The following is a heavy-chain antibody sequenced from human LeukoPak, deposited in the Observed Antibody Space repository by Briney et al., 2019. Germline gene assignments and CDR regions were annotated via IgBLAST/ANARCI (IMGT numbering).Heavy chain of an antibody. V-gene: IGHV3-23*01. CDR2: ISGSGGST. D-gene: IGHD3-10*01. Sequence: GGSLRLSCAASGFTFSSYAMSWVRQAPGKGLEWVSAISGSGGSTYYADSVKGRFTISRDNSKNTLYLQMNSLRAEDTAVYYCAKNTMARGIVPNWFDPWGQGTLVTVSS. CDR3: AKNTMARGIVPNWFDP. CDR1: GFTFSSYA. J-gene: IGHJ5*02.